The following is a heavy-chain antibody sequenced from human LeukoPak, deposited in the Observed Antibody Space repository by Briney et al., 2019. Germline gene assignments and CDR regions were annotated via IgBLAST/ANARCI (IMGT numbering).Heavy chain of an antibody. J-gene: IGHJ4*02. V-gene: IGHV3-23*01. Sequence: GGSLRLSCAASGFTFSNYVMSWVCQAPGEGLEWVSGFGGSGGRISYADSVKGRFTISRDDSKNTLYLQMDSLRVEDTAVYYCAKLPRYDSSLDYWGQGTLVTASS. CDR1: GFTFSNYV. CDR3: AKLPRYDSSLDY. CDR2: FGGSGGRI. D-gene: IGHD3-22*01.